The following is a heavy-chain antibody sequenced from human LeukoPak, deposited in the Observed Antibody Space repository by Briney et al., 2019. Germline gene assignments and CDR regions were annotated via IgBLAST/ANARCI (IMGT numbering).Heavy chain of an antibody. Sequence: GGSLRLSCAASGFTFSSYGMHWVRQAPGEGLEWVAVIWYDGSNKYYADSVKGRFTISRDNSKNTLYLQMNSLRAEDTAVYYCARENGPFDYWGQGTLVTVSS. CDR3: ARENGPFDY. D-gene: IGHD1-1*01. J-gene: IGHJ4*02. V-gene: IGHV3-33*01. CDR1: GFTFSSYG. CDR2: IWYDGSNK.